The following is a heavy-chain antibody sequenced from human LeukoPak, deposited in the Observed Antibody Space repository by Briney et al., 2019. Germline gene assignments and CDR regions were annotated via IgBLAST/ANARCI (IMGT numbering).Heavy chain of an antibody. J-gene: IGHJ6*03. CDR2: IYYSGST. Sequence: PSETLSLTCTVSGGSISSGDYYWSWIRQPPGKGLEWIGYIYYSGSTYYNPSLKSRVTISVDTSKNQFSLKLSSVTAADTAVYYCARRGFDYYYYYYMDVWGKGTTVTVSS. CDR3: ARRGFDYYYYYYMDV. CDR1: GGSISSGDYY. D-gene: IGHD3-10*01. V-gene: IGHV4-30-4*08.